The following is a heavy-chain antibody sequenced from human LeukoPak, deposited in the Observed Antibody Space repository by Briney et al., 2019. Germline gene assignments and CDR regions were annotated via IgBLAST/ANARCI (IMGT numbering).Heavy chain of an antibody. D-gene: IGHD1-1*01. CDR1: GFPVSSNY. J-gene: IGHJ4*02. CDR2: IYSGGST. V-gene: IGHV3-53*01. CDR3: ARDLEY. Sequence: PGGSLRLSCAASGFPVSSNYMSWVRQAPGKGLEWVSVIYSGGSTYYADSVKGRFTISRDNSKSTLYLQMNSLRAEDTAVYYCARDLEYWGQGTLVTVSS.